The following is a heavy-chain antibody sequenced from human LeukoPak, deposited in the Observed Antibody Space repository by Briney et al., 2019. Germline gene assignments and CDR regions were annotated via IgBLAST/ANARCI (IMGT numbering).Heavy chain of an antibody. D-gene: IGHD6-25*01. CDR2: IYTSGST. CDR3: ARDRTSSGS. V-gene: IGHV4-61*02. J-gene: IGHJ5*02. CDR1: GGSISSGSYY. Sequence: SETLSLTCTVSGGSISSGSYYWSWIRQPAGKGLEWIGRIYTSGSTNYNPSLKSRVTISVDTSKNQFSLKLSSVTAADTAVYYCARDRTSSGSWGQGTLVTVSS.